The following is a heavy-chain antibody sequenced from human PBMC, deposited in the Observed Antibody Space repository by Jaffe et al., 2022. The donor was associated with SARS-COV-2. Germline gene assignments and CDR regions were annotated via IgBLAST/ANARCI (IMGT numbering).Heavy chain of an antibody. CDR3: ARDLCSSTSCYEGIGVDAFDI. Sequence: QVQLVESGGGLVKPGGSLRLSCAASGFTFSDYYMSWIRQAPGKGLEWVSYISSSGSTIYYADSVKGRFTISRDNAKNSLYLQMNSLRAEDTAVYYCARDLCSSTSCYEGIGVDAFDIWGQGTMVTVSS. V-gene: IGHV3-11*01. D-gene: IGHD2-2*01. J-gene: IGHJ3*02. CDR1: GFTFSDYY. CDR2: ISSSGSTI.